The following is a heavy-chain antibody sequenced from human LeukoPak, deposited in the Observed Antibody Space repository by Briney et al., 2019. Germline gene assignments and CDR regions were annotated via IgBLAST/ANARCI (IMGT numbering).Heavy chain of an antibody. Sequence: ASVKVSCKASGYTFTSYGISWVRQAPGQGLEWMGWISAYNGNTNYAQKLQGRVTMTTDTSTSTAYMELRSLRSDDTAVYYCATVWFGESTPPFPFDYWGQGTLVTVSS. D-gene: IGHD3-10*01. CDR2: ISAYNGNT. V-gene: IGHV1-18*01. CDR3: ATVWFGESTPPFPFDY. J-gene: IGHJ4*02. CDR1: GYTFTSYG.